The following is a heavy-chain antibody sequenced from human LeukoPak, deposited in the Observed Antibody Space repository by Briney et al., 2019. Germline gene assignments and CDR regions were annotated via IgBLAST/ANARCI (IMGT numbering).Heavy chain of an antibody. D-gene: IGHD6-6*01. CDR3: AKDRSCGSSSSEYFDY. Sequence: ASVKVSCKASGYTFTSYGISWVRQAPGQGLEWMGWISAYNGNTNYAQKLQGRVTMTTDTSTSTAYMELRSLRSDDTAVYYCAKDRSCGSSSSEYFDYWGQGTLVTVSS. CDR2: ISAYNGNT. CDR1: GYTFTSYG. V-gene: IGHV1-18*01. J-gene: IGHJ4*02.